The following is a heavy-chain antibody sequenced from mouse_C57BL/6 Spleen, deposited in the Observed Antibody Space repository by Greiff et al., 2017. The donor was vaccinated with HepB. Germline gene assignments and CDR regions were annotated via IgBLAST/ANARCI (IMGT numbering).Heavy chain of an antibody. CDR2: IYPGDGDT. CDR1: GYAFSSYW. D-gene: IGHD2-4*01. V-gene: IGHV1-80*01. CDR3: ARSYDYDGYVDV. J-gene: IGHJ1*03. Sequence: VQLQQSGAELVKPGASVKISCKASGYAFSSYWMNWVKQRPGKGLEWIGQIYPGDGDTNYNGKFKGKATLTADKSSSTAYMQLSSLTSEDSAVYFWARSYDYDGYVDVWGTGTTVTVSS.